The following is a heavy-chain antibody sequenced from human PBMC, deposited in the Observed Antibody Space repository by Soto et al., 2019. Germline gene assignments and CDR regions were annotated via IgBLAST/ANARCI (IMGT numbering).Heavy chain of an antibody. CDR1: GFTFSSYG. D-gene: IGHD2-15*01. CDR2: ISYDGSNK. CDR3: AKDLNGLVVVVAASLQSRNYGMDV. J-gene: IGHJ6*02. Sequence: GGSLRLSCAASGFTFSSYGMHWVRQAPGKGLEWVAVISYDGSNKYYADSVKGRFTISRDNSKNTLYLQMNSLRAEDTAVYYCAKDLNGLVVVVAASLQSRNYGMDVWGQGTTVTVSS. V-gene: IGHV3-30*18.